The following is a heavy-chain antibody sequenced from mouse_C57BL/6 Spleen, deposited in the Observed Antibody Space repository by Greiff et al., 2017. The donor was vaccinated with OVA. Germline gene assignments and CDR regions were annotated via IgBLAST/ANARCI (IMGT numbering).Heavy chain of an antibody. CDR3: ARGATITTVLATDWFAD. D-gene: IGHD1-1*01. J-gene: IGHJ3*01. Sequence: VQLQQSGAELARPGASVKLSCKASGYTFTSYGISWVKQRNGQGLEWIGEIYPRSGNTYYNEKFKGKATLTADKSSSTAYMELRSLTSEDSAVYFCARGATITTVLATDWFADWGQGTLVSVSA. CDR1: GYTFTSYG. CDR2: IYPRSGNT. V-gene: IGHV1-81*01.